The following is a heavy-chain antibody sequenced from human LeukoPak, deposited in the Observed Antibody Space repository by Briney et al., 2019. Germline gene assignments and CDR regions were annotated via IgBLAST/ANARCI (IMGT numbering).Heavy chain of an antibody. CDR1: GFTFSSYS. J-gene: IGHJ3*02. D-gene: IGHD3-16*01. Sequence: GGSLRLSCAASGFTFSSYSMNWVRQAPGKGLEWVSSISSSSSYIYYADSVKGRFTISRENAKNSLYLQMNSLRARDTAAYYCARKGDGAFDIWGQGTMVTVSS. CDR2: ISSSSSYI. CDR3: ARKGDGAFDI. V-gene: IGHV3-21*01.